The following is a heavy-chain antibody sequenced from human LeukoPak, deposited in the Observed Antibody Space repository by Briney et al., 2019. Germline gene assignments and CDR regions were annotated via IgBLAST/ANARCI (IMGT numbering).Heavy chain of an antibody. V-gene: IGHV3-9*01. CDR3: AKVGAGGSYYGWFDP. CDR2: ISWNNGSI. D-gene: IGHD1-26*01. J-gene: IGHJ5*02. Sequence: GRSLRLSCAASGFTFDDYAMHWVRQAPGKGLEWVSGISWNNGSIGYADSVKGRFTISRDNAKNSLYLQMNSLRAEVTALYYCAKVGAGGSYYGWFDPWGQGTLVTVSS. CDR1: GFTFDDYA.